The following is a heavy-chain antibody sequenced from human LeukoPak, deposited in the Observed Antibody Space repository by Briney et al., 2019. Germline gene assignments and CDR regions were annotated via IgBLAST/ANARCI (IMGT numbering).Heavy chain of an antibody. CDR2: INPSGGST. Sequence: GASVKVSCKASGYNFTSYYMHWVRQAPGQGLEWMGIINPSGGSTSYAQKFQGRITMTRDTSTSTVYMELSSLRSEDTAVYYCARRLSDAFDIWGQGTMVTVSS. V-gene: IGHV1-46*01. CDR1: GYNFTSYY. J-gene: IGHJ3*02. CDR3: ARRLSDAFDI. D-gene: IGHD3-16*01.